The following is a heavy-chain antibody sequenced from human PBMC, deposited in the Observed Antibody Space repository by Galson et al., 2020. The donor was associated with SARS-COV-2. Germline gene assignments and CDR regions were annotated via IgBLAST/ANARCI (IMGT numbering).Heavy chain of an antibody. J-gene: IGHJ4*02. V-gene: IGHV4-61*01. CDR1: GGSVSSGSYY. D-gene: IGHD1-26*01. CDR3: ARALMGASGFLSFADC. Sequence: SETLSLTCAVSGGSVSSGSYYWSWVRQPPGKGLEWIGHIYYSGSTKYNPSLKSRVTISVDQSKNQFSLKVSSVTAADTAVYDCARALMGASGFLSFADCWGQGTLVSVSS. CDR2: IYYSGST.